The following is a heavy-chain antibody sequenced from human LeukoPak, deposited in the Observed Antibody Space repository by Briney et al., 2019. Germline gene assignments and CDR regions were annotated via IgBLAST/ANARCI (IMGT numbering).Heavy chain of an antibody. CDR3: ASLRVTATYNWFDP. CDR1: GFTFSSYW. CDR2: IDQDGSEK. V-gene: IGHV3-7*02. D-gene: IGHD2-21*02. J-gene: IGHJ5*02. Sequence: GGSLRLSCAASGFTFSSYWMSWVRQAPGKGLEWVANIDQDGSEKYYVDSVKGRFTISRDNAKNSLYLQMNSLRAEDTAVYYCASLRVTATYNWFDPWGQGTLVTVSS.